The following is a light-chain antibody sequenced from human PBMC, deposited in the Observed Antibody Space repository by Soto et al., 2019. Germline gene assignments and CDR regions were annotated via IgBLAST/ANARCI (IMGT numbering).Light chain of an antibody. Sequence: EIVLTQSPGTLSLSPGERATLSCRASQRVSGNFVAWYQEKPGQTPRLLIYGASSRATGIPDRFSGSGSGTDFTLTISRLEPEDFAVYYCRQYGRSLGLAFGGGTKVEIK. J-gene: IGKJ4*01. CDR3: RQYGRSLGLA. CDR2: GAS. CDR1: QRVSGNF. V-gene: IGKV3-20*01.